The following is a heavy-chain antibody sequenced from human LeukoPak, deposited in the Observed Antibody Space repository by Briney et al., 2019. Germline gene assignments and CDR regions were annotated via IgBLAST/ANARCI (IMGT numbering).Heavy chain of an antibody. Sequence: ASVKVSCKASGYTFTSYAMHWVRQAPGQRLEWMGWINAGNGNTKYSQKFQGRVTMTRNTSISTAYMELSSLRSEDTAVYYCATGKVATPGYWGQGTLVTVSS. D-gene: IGHD5-12*01. V-gene: IGHV1-3*01. CDR3: ATGKVATPGY. J-gene: IGHJ4*02. CDR1: GYTFTSYA. CDR2: INAGNGNT.